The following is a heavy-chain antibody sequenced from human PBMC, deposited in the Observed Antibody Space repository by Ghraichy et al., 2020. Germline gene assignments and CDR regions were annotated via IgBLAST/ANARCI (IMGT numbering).Heavy chain of an antibody. CDR2: IKQDGSEK. Sequence: GGFLRLSCAASGFTFSSYWMSWVRQAPGKGLEWVANIKQDGSEKYYVDSVKGRFTISRDNAKNSLYLQMNSLRAEDTAVYYCARDSSSWYGGSDFDIWGQGTMVTVSS. J-gene: IGHJ3*02. D-gene: IGHD6-13*01. CDR1: GFTFSSYW. V-gene: IGHV3-7*01. CDR3: ARDSSSWYGGSDFDI.